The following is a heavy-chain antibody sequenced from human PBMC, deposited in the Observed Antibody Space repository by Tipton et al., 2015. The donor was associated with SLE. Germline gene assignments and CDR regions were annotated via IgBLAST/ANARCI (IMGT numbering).Heavy chain of an antibody. CDR1: EFSFSTYT. CDR3: ARRTGWYLDF. Sequence: SLRLSCTASEFSFSTYTMNWVRQAPGMGLEWLSSIDSNGNHIYYADSVKGRFTISRDNAKNSLYLQMNSLRAEDTAVYYCARRTGWYLDFWGQGTLVTVSS. V-gene: IGHV3-21*01. CDR2: IDSNGNHI. D-gene: IGHD6-19*01. J-gene: IGHJ4*02.